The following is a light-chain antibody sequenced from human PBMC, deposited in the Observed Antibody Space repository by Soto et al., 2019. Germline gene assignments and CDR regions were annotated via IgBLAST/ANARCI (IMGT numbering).Light chain of an antibody. Sequence: ERAMTHSPATLSVSPRQKVTHSCRASQSVSRNLAWYQYIPGQAPRLLIYAASTRATGILARFSGSGSGTEFTLSISSLQSEDYAVYYCHQYNNWPPWTFGQGTKV. CDR1: QSVSRN. J-gene: IGKJ1*01. CDR2: AAS. CDR3: HQYNNWPPWT. V-gene: IGKV3-15*01.